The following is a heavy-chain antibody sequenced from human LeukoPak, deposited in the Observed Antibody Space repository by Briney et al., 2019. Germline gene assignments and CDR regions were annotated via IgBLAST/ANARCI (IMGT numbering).Heavy chain of an antibody. CDR1: GFTFSSYG. Sequence: PGGSLRLSCAASGFTFSSYGIHWVRQAPGKGLEWVSFIQYDGNNKYYTDSVKGRFTISRDNSKNTLYLQMNSLRTEDTAVYYCAKTTTGYTTGWFDGWGQGTLVTVSS. J-gene: IGHJ5*02. V-gene: IGHV3-30*02. D-gene: IGHD6-19*01. CDR2: IQYDGNNK. CDR3: AKTTTGYTTGWFDG.